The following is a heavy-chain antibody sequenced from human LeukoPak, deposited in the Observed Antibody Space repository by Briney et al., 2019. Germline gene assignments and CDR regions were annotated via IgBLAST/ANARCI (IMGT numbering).Heavy chain of an antibody. CDR3: GIGYCSGGSCYSDAFDI. D-gene: IGHD2-15*01. CDR2: INTNTGNP. Sequence: ASVKVSCKASGYTFTSYAMNWVRQAPGQGLEWMGWINTNTGNPTYAQGFTGRFVFSLDTSVSTAYLQISSLKAEDTAVYYCGIGYCSGGSCYSDAFDIWGQGTMVTVSS. CDR1: GYTFTSYA. V-gene: IGHV7-4-1*02. J-gene: IGHJ3*02.